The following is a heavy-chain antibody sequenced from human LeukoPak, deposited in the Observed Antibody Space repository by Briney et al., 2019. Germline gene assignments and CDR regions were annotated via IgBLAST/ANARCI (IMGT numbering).Heavy chain of an antibody. D-gene: IGHD4-17*01. V-gene: IGHV4-39*01. CDR1: GGSISSSSYH. CDR2: IYYSGST. Sequence: SETLSLTCTVSGGSISSSSYHWGWIRQPPGKGLEWIGSIYYSGSTYHNPSLKSRVTISVDTSKNQISLKLSSVTAADTAVYYCARHVWTTVSRRYYFDYWGQGTLVTVSS. J-gene: IGHJ4*02. CDR3: ARHVWTTVSRRYYFDY.